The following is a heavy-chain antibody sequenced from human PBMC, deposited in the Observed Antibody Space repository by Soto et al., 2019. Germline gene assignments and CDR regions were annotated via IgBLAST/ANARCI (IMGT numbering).Heavy chain of an antibody. V-gene: IGHV4-34*01. D-gene: IGHD5-18*01. CDR1: GGSFSGYY. CDR2: INHLGRT. Sequence: QVQLHQWGAGLLKSSETLSLTCAVYGGSFSGYYWSWIRQPPGKGLGWIGEINHLGRTNYNPSRKSRVTLLVDTSKNQFSLKMNSVTAADTAVYFCARGGGRGYSYGYGIRDDAFNLWGQGTMVTVSS. CDR3: ARGGGRGYSYGYGIRDDAFNL. J-gene: IGHJ3*01.